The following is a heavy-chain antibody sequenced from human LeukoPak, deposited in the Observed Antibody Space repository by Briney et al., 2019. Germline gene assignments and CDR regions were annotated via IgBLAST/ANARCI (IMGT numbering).Heavy chain of an antibody. D-gene: IGHD2-2*01. CDR3: AKRPQYCSSTSCARFYGMDV. Sequence: GGSLRLSCAASGFTFSSYTMSWVRQAPGKGLEWVSAISGSGGSTYYADSVKGRFTISRDNSKNTLYLQMNSLRAEDTAVYYCAKRPQYCSSTSCARFYGMDVWGQGTTVTVSS. CDR1: GFTFSSYT. CDR2: ISGSGGST. V-gene: IGHV3-23*01. J-gene: IGHJ6*02.